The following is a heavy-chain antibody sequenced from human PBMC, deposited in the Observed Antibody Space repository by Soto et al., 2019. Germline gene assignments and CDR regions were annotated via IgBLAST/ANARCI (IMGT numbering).Heavy chain of an antibody. CDR1: RGSISTYY. V-gene: IGHV4-59*01. CDR3: ARGDSSGYCNQYDL. CDR2: IYYSGST. J-gene: IGHJ5*02. Sequence: SETLSLTCTVSRGSISTYYWSWIRQSPGKALEWIGYIYYSGSTKYNPSLKSRVTISIDTSKNQFSLKLSSVTAADTGVYYCARGDSSGYCNQYDLWGQGTLVTVSS. D-gene: IGHD3-22*01.